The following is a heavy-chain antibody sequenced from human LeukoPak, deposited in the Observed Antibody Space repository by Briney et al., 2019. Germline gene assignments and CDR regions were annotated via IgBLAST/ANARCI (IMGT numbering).Heavy chain of an antibody. Sequence: GGSLRLSCAASGFTFSNYEMHWVRQAPGKGLEWVSSISTSRSYIYYADSVKGRFTISRDNAKNSLYLQMNSLRAEDTAVYYCARDGDYYGSGGYRDGFDIWGQGTMVTVSS. CDR1: GFTFSNYE. CDR2: ISTSRSYI. V-gene: IGHV3-21*01. CDR3: ARDGDYYGSGGYRDGFDI. J-gene: IGHJ3*02. D-gene: IGHD3-10*01.